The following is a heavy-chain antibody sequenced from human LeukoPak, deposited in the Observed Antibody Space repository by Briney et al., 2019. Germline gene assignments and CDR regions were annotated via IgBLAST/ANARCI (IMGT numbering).Heavy chain of an antibody. Sequence: SETLSLTCTVSGGSISSYYWSWIRQPPGKGLEWIGYIYYSGSTNYNPSLKSRVTISVDTSKNQFSLKLNSVTAADTAVYYCAGRPGSYESGHGDDFWGRGTLVTVSS. D-gene: IGHD3-3*01. V-gene: IGHV4-59*08. J-gene: IGHJ4*02. CDR3: AGRPGSYESGHGDDF. CDR1: GGSISSYY. CDR2: IYYSGST.